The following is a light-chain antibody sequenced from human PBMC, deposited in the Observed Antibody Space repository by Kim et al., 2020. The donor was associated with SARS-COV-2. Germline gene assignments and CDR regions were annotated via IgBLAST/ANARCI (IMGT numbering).Light chain of an antibody. CDR2: GKD. CDR3: NSRDSNDYVV. Sequence: ALGQTVRSTCQGDSLRSYYATWYQQKPGQAPKVVIYGKDNRPSGVPDRFSGSSSGNTAYLTITGTQAGDEADYYCNSRDSNDYVVFGGGTQLTVL. CDR1: SLRSYY. V-gene: IGLV3-19*01. J-gene: IGLJ2*01.